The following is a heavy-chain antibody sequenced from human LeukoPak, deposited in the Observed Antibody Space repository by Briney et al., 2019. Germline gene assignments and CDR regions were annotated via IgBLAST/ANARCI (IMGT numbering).Heavy chain of an antibody. J-gene: IGHJ3*02. CDR3: AGYDYVWGTQDAFDI. D-gene: IGHD3-16*01. V-gene: IGHV4-39*01. CDR2: IYYSGST. CDR1: GGSISSGGYY. Sequence: SQTLSLTCTVSGGSISSGGYYWGWIRQPPGKGLEWIGSIYYSGSTYYYPSLKSRVTISVDTSKNQFSLKLSSATAADTAVYYCAGYDYVWGTQDAFDIWGQGTMVTVSS.